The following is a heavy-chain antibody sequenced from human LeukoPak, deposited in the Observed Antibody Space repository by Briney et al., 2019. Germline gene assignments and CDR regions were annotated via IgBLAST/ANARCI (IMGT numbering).Heavy chain of an antibody. CDR3: ARGKRRFDY. Sequence: PGGSLRLSCAASGFNFSDYYMSWIRQAPGKGLEWVSYISSSGFSTYYAGSVKGRFTISRDNARNSLYLQTNSLAPEDTALYYCARGKRRFDYWGQGTLVSVSS. CDR2: ISSSGFST. V-gene: IGHV3-11*01. J-gene: IGHJ4*02. CDR1: GFNFSDYY.